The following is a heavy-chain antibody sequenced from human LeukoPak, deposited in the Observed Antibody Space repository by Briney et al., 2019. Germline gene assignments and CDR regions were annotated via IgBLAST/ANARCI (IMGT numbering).Heavy chain of an antibody. CDR2: ISGSGGST. J-gene: IGHJ4*02. CDR3: AKGASSGWLNYFDY. V-gene: IGHV3-23*01. D-gene: IGHD6-19*01. Sequence: GGSLRLSCAASGFTFSSYSMNWVRQAPGKGLEWVSAISGSGGSTYYADSVKGRFTISRDNSKNTLYLQMNSLRAEDTAVYYCAKGASSGWLNYFDYWGQGTLVTVSS. CDR1: GFTFSSYS.